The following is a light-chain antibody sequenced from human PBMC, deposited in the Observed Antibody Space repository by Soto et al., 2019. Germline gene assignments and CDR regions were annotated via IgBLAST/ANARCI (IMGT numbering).Light chain of an antibody. Sequence: DIQMTQSHSTLSGSVGDRVTITCRATHTISSWLAWYQQKPGKAPKLLIYKASTFKSGVPSRFSGSGSGTEFTLTISSLQPDDFATYYCQHYNSYSEAFGQGTKVDIK. CDR3: QHYNSYSEA. CDR2: KAS. J-gene: IGKJ1*01. CDR1: HTISSW. V-gene: IGKV1-5*03.